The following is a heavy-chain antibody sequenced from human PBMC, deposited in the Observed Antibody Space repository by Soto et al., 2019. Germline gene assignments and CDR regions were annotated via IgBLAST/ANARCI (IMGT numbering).Heavy chain of an antibody. D-gene: IGHD3-3*01. J-gene: IGHJ4*02. CDR1: GYTFTSYY. V-gene: IGHV1-46*01. CDR3: AREEAYYDFWSGYYALQPFDY. Sequence: GASVKVSCKASGYTFTSYYMHWVRQAPGQGLEWMGIINPSGGSTSYAQKFQGRVTMTRDTSTSTVYMELSSLRSEDTAVYYCAREEAYYDFWSGYYALQPFDYWGQGTLVTVSS. CDR2: INPSGGST.